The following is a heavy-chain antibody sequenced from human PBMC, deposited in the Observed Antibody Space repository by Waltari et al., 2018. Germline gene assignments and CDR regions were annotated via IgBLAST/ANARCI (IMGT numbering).Heavy chain of an antibody. CDR1: GFTFSRYW. Sequence: EEQLVESGGGLIQPGESLRVSCAVSGFTFSRYWMNWVRQAPGKGLVWVARSNSDGSDTSYADSVKGRFTISRDNAKNTGYLQMKSLRAEDTAVYYCARVARKTYSSPVPGRDYYYGMDVWGLGTTVTVSS. CDR3: ARVARKTYSSPVPGRDYYYGMDV. J-gene: IGHJ6*02. CDR2: SNSDGSDT. D-gene: IGHD6-13*01. V-gene: IGHV3-74*01.